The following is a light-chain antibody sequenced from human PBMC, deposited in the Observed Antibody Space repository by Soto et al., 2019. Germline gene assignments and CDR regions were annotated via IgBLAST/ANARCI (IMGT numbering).Light chain of an antibody. CDR3: QQRRSSLT. J-gene: IGKJ4*01. V-gene: IGKV3D-11*02. Sequence: DIVMTQSPATLSVAPGERATLSCRASQSVDTYLAWYQQKSGRAPRLLIYDVSKRATGIPPRFSGSGAGTDFTLTISSLEPEDSATYYCQQRRSSLTFGGGTKVDIK. CDR2: DVS. CDR1: QSVDTY.